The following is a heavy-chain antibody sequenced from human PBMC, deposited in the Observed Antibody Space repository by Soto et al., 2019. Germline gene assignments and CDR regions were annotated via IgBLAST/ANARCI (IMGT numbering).Heavy chain of an antibody. J-gene: IGHJ5*02. CDR1: GFSISSGGYS. D-gene: IGHD3-10*01. Sequence: SETLSLTCAFSGFSISSGGYSWSWIRQPPGKGLEWIGYIYHSGSTYYNPSLKSRVTISVDRSKNQFSLKLSSVTAEDTAVYHCAKLGPYGSESYSFRYNWIDPWGQGTLVTAPQ. CDR3: AKLGPYGSESYSFRYNWIDP. CDR2: IYHSGST. V-gene: IGHV4-30-2*01.